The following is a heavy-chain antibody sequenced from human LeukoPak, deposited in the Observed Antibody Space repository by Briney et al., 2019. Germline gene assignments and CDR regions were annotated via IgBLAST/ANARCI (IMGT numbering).Heavy chain of an antibody. CDR3: ARGFVSSWYYYYYYMDV. Sequence: GASVKVSCKASGYTFTGYYMHWVRQAPGQGLEWMGWINPNSGGTNYAQKFQGRVTMTRDTSISTAYMELSRLRSDDTAVYYCARGFVSSWYYYYYYMDVWGKGTTVTISS. V-gene: IGHV1-2*02. J-gene: IGHJ6*03. CDR2: INPNSGGT. CDR1: GYTFTGYY. D-gene: IGHD6-13*01.